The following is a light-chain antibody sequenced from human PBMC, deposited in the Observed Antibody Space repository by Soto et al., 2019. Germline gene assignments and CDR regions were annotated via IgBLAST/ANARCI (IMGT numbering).Light chain of an antibody. CDR3: QQYNNWPWT. Sequence: EIVMTQSPATLSASPGERATLSCRASQSVSSNLAWYQQKPGQAPRLLIYGASTRATGIPARFSGSGSGTAFTLTISSLQSEDFAVYYFQQYNNWPWTFGQGTKVEIK. J-gene: IGKJ1*01. V-gene: IGKV3-15*01. CDR1: QSVSSN. CDR2: GAS.